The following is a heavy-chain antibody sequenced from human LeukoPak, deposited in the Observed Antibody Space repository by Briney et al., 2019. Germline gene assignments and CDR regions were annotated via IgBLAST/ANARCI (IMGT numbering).Heavy chain of an antibody. Sequence: PGGSLRLSCAASGFTFSNAWMSWVRQAPGKGLEWVGRIKSKTDGGTTDYAAPVKGRFTISRDDSKNTLYLQMNSLKTEDTAVYYCTTAGEYYDILTGYSLDYWGQGTLVTVSS. CDR3: TTAGEYYDILTGYSLDY. CDR2: IKSKTDGGTT. D-gene: IGHD3-9*01. CDR1: GFTFSNAW. V-gene: IGHV3-15*01. J-gene: IGHJ4*02.